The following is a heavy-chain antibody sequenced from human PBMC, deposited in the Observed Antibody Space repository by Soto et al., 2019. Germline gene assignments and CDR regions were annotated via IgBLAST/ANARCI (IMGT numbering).Heavy chain of an antibody. D-gene: IGHD4-17*01. Sequence: EVQLVESGGGLVKPGESLRLSCAASGFSVNDAWMNWVRQAPGEGLEWVGRIQSKTDGGTTDYAASMSGRFTISRDDSQNALCLQMNSRETEDTGVDYCTPFYGANYWGQGTLVTVSS. CDR3: TPFYGANY. V-gene: IGHV3-15*07. CDR1: GFSVNDAW. CDR2: IQSKTDGGTT. J-gene: IGHJ4*02.